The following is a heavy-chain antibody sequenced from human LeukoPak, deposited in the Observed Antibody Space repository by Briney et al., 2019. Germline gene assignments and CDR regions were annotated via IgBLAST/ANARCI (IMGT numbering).Heavy chain of an antibody. CDR1: GGSINFYY. D-gene: IGHD3-10*01. V-gene: IGHV4-59*01. J-gene: IGHJ4*02. CDR2: LYYTGSA. CDR3: ARAYGSGSLYYFDY. Sequence: SETLSLTCTVSGGSINFYYWSWIRQPPGKGLEWIGYLYYTGSANYNPSLKSRVTMSVDTSKNQFSLKLSSVTAADTAVYYCARAYGSGSLYYFDYWGQGTLVTVSS.